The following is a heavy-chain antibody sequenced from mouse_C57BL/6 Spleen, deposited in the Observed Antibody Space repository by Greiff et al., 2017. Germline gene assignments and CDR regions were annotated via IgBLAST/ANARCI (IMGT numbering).Heavy chain of an antibody. V-gene: IGHV1-55*01. CDR1: GYTFTSYW. CDR2: IYPGSGST. J-gene: IGHJ4*01. D-gene: IGHD1-1*01. CDR3: ARSRGYYYGSSYDAMDY. Sequence: QVQLQQPGAELVKPGASVKMSCKASGYTFTSYWITWVKQRPGQGLEWIGDIYPGSGSTNYNEKFKSKATLTVDTSSSTAYMQLSSLTSEDSAVYYCARSRGYYYGSSYDAMDYWGQGTSVTVSS.